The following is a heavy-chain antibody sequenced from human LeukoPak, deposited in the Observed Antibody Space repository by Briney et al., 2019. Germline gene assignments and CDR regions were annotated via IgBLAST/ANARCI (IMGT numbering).Heavy chain of an antibody. Sequence: GGSLRLSCAASGFTFSSYEMNWVRQAPGKGLEWVSYISSSGNTINYADSVEGRFTISRDNAKNSLYLQLNSLRDEDTAVYYCARDVPDSSWGPFDIWGQGTMVTVSS. CDR1: GFTFSSYE. J-gene: IGHJ3*02. CDR3: ARDVPDSSWGPFDI. CDR2: ISSSGNTI. V-gene: IGHV3-48*03. D-gene: IGHD6-19*01.